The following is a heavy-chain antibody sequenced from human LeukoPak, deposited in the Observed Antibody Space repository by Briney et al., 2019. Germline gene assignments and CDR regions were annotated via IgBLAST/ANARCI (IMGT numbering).Heavy chain of an antibody. CDR3: ARGYRYYYGSGSYYTWFDP. J-gene: IGHJ5*02. Sequence: PSDTLSLTCAVYGGSFSGYYWSWIRQPPGKGLEWIGEINHSGSTNYNPSLKSRVTISVDTSKNQFSLKLSSVTAADTAVYYCARGYRYYYGSGSYYTWFDPWGQGTLVTVSS. CDR1: GGSFSGYY. CDR2: INHSGST. D-gene: IGHD3-10*01. V-gene: IGHV4-34*01.